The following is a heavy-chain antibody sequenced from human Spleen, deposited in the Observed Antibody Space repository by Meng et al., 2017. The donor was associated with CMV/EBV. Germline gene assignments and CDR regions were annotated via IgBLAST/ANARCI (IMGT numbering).Heavy chain of an antibody. Sequence: GESLKISCAASGFTFSSYAMSWVRQAPGKGLEWVSAISGSGGNKQYADSVKGRVTISRDIPKNTLFLQMNSLRAEDTAVYYCAKGADDYLLYGMDVWGQGTTVTVSS. J-gene: IGHJ6*02. CDR1: GFTFSSYA. D-gene: IGHD4/OR15-4a*01. V-gene: IGHV3-23*01. CDR2: ISGSGGNK. CDR3: AKGADDYLLYGMDV.